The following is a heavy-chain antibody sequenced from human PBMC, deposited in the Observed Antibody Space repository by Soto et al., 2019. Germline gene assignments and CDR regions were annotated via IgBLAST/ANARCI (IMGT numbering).Heavy chain of an antibody. CDR2: ISAAGDP. CDR3: ARTDRDFYGVDV. Sequence: EVQLVESGGGLVQPGGSLRLSCAAYGFTFRTYDMHWVRQGTGKGLAWVSGISAAGDPDYADSVEGRFTISRENAQNSFFLQMNSLRVGDTAVYYCARTDRDFYGVDVWGQGTTVIVSS. CDR1: GFTFRTYD. V-gene: IGHV3-13*05. J-gene: IGHJ6*02.